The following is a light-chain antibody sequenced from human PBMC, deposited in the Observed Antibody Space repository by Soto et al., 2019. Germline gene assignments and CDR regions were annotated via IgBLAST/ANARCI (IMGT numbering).Light chain of an antibody. V-gene: IGLV2-14*01. J-gene: IGLJ3*02. CDR2: DVS. CDR3: SSSTTTTSLVV. CDR1: SSDIGDYNY. Sequence: QSALTQPASVSGSPGQSITISCTGTSSDIGDYNYVSWYQQYPGKVPKLVIYDVSHRPSGVSNRLSGSKSGNTASLTISGLQAEDEADYDCSSSTTTTSLVVFGGGTQLTVL.